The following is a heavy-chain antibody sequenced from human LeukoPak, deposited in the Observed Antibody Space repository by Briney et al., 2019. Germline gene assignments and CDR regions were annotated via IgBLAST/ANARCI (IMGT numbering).Heavy chain of an antibody. V-gene: IGHV4-39*01. CDR1: GGSISSSSYY. J-gene: IGHJ4*02. CDR3: ASQIVVVVAALDY. Sequence: ASETLSLTCTVSGGSISSSSYYWGWIRQPPGMGLEWIGSIYYSGSTYYNPSLKSRVTISVDTSKNQFSLKLSSVTAADTAVYYCASQIVVVVAALDYWGQGTLVTVSS. CDR2: IYYSGST. D-gene: IGHD2-15*01.